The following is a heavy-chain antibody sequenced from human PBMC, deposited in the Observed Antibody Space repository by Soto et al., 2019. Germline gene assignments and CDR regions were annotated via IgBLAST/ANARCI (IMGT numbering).Heavy chain of an antibody. Sequence: QVHLQESGPGLLKPSQTLSLTCTVSAGSISSGGSYWTWIRQHPGQGLEWIGYVYYSGSTYYNPSLKSRLTLSVDTSKNQFSLKLTSVTAADTAVYYCTRDLGPPVTRFDPWGQGTLVIVSS. CDR3: TRDLGPPVTRFDP. V-gene: IGHV4-31*03. J-gene: IGHJ5*02. CDR2: VYYSGST. D-gene: IGHD4-17*01. CDR1: AGSISSGGSY.